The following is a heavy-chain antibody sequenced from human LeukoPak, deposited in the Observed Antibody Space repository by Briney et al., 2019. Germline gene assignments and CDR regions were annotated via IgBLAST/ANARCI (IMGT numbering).Heavy chain of an antibody. Sequence: SETLSLTCAVSGYSISRAFHWGWIRQSPGKGLECLGNIFHTGTTYYNPSLKGRLTISLDTSKNQFSLKLSSVTAADTAVYYCARAGPFCSGGSCYFDSWGQGTLVTVSS. CDR1: GYSISRAFH. CDR2: IFHTGTT. J-gene: IGHJ4*02. CDR3: ARAGPFCSGGSCYFDS. D-gene: IGHD2-15*01. V-gene: IGHV4-38-2*01.